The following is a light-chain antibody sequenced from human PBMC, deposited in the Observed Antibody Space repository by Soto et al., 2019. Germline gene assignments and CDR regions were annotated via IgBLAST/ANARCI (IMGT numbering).Light chain of an antibody. CDR1: SSDVGSHNL. J-gene: IGLJ7*01. CDR3: CSYGGSRAV. V-gene: IGLV2-23*02. Sequence: QSALTQPASVSGSPGQSITISCTGTSSDVGSHNLVSWYQQHPGQAPKLMIYEVSKRPLRVSARFSASKSSNTASLTISGLQAEDEADYYCCSYGGSRAVFGGGTQLTFL. CDR2: EVS.